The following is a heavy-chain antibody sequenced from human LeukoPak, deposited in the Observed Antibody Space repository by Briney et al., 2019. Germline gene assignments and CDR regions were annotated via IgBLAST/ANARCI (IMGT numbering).Heavy chain of an antibody. V-gene: IGHV3-21*01. Sequence: GGSLRLSCAASGFTFSSYSMNWVRQAPGKGLEWVSSISSSSSYIYYADSVKGRFTISRVNAKNSLYLQMNSLRAEDTAVYYCARGLSTESIYGMDVWGQGTTVTVSS. CDR2: ISSSSSYI. D-gene: IGHD4-17*01. CDR1: GFTFSSYS. CDR3: ARGLSTESIYGMDV. J-gene: IGHJ6*02.